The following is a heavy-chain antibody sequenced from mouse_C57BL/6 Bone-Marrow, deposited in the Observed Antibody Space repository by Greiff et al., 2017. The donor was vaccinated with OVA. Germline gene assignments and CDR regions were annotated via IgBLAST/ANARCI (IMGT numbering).Heavy chain of an antibody. CDR2: IWWDDDK. J-gene: IGHJ1*03. D-gene: IGHD1-1*01. Sequence: QVQLKESGPGILQPSQTLSLTCSFSGFSLSTFGMGVGWIRQPSGKGLEWLAHIWWDDDKYYNPALKSRLTISKDTSKNQVFLKIANVDTADTATYYCARHPDYYGSSFYWYFDVWGTGTTVTVSS. V-gene: IGHV8-8*01. CDR3: ARHPDYYGSSFYWYFDV. CDR1: GFSLSTFGMG.